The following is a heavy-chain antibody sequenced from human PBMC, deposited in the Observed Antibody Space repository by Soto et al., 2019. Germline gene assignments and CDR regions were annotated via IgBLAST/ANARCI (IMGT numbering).Heavy chain of an antibody. J-gene: IGHJ5*02. CDR1: GFTFSSYW. CDR3: ARGAGYSSTWYPT. CDR2: IKQDGGEK. Sequence: EVQLVESGGALVQPGGSLRLSCAASGFTFSSYWMSWVRQAPGKGLEWVGNIKQDGGEKYYLDSVKGRFTISRDNAKNSLYLQMNSLGAEDTAVYYCARGAGYSSTWYPTWGQGTLVTVSS. D-gene: IGHD6-13*01. V-gene: IGHV3-7*01.